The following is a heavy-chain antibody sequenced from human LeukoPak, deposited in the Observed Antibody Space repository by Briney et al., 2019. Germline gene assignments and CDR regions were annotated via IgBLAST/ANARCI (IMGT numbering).Heavy chain of an antibody. J-gene: IGHJ5*02. Sequence: SVKVSCKAFGGTFSSYAISWVRQAPGQGLEWMGGIIPIFGTANYAQKFQGRVTITADESTSTAYMELSSLRSEDTAVYYCARSALWGFDPWGQGTLVTVSS. V-gene: IGHV1-69*01. CDR1: GGTFSSYA. CDR3: ARSALWGFDP. D-gene: IGHD3-10*01. CDR2: IIPIFGTA.